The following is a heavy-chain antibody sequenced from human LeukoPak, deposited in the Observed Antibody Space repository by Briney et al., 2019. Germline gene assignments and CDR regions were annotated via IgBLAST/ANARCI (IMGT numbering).Heavy chain of an antibody. CDR1: GFTFSSSG. V-gene: IGHV3-33*01. CDR2: IWYDGNNK. D-gene: IGHD2-2*01. Sequence: GGSLRLSCAASGFTFSSSGMHWVRQAPGKGLEWVAVIWYDGNNKYYADSVKGRFTISRDNSKNTLYLQMNSLRAEDTAVYFCARDARSHCGTDACYGPYFDYWGQGSLVTVSS. CDR3: ARDARSHCGTDACYGPYFDY. J-gene: IGHJ4*02.